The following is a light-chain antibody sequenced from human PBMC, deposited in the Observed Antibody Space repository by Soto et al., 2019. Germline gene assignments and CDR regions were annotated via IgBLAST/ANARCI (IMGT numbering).Light chain of an antibody. CDR3: SSYTSSSTYV. Sequence: QSVLTQPASVSGSPGQSITISCTGTSSDVGGYNYVSWYQQHPGKAPKLMIYDVSNRPSGVFNRFSGSKSGNTASLTISGLQAEDEGDYYCSSYTSSSTYVFGSGTKVTVL. CDR2: DVS. V-gene: IGLV2-14*01. J-gene: IGLJ1*01. CDR1: SSDVGGYNY.